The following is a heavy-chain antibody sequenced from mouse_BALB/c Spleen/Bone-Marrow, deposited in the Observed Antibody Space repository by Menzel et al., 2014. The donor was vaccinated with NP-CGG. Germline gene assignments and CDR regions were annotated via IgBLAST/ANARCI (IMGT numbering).Heavy chain of an antibody. V-gene: IGHV2-6-4*01. CDR2: IWNGGST. Sequence: VQGVESGPGLVAPSQSLSITCTVSGFSLSRYNVHWVRQPPGKGLEWLGMIWNGGSTDYNSALKSRLSISKDNSKSQVFLKMNSLQTDDTAMYYCARNYYGIPYYFDYWGQGTTLTVSS. CDR3: ARNYYGIPYYFDY. CDR1: GFSLSRYN. J-gene: IGHJ2*01. D-gene: IGHD1-1*02.